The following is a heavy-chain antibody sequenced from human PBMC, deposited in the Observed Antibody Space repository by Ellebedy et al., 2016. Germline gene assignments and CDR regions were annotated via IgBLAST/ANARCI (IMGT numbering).Heavy chain of an antibody. Sequence: GESLKISXAASGFTFSSYAMSWVRQAPGKGLEWVSAISGSGGSTYYADSVKGRFTISRDNSKNTLYLQMNSLRAEDTAVYYCAKAVGCGGDCYSPYNWFDPWGQGTLVTVSS. D-gene: IGHD2-21*02. CDR2: ISGSGGST. V-gene: IGHV3-23*01. CDR3: AKAVGCGGDCYSPYNWFDP. CDR1: GFTFSSYA. J-gene: IGHJ5*02.